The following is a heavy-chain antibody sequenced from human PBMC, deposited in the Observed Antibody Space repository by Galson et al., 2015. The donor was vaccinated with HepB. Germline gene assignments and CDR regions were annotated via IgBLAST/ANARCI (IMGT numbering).Heavy chain of an antibody. CDR2: IIPIFGTA. V-gene: IGHV1-69*13. J-gene: IGHJ5*02. CDR3: ARGGTSVVGGTPNWFDP. D-gene: IGHD2-15*01. Sequence: SVKVSCKASGGTFSSYGISWVRQAPGQGLEWMGGIIPIFGTANYAQKFQGRVTITADESTSTAYMELSSLRSEDTAVYYCARGGTSVVGGTPNWFDPWGQGTLVTVSS. CDR1: GGTFSSYG.